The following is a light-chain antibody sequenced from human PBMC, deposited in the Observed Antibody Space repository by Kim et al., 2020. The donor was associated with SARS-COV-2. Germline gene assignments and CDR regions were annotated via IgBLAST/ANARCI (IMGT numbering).Light chain of an antibody. J-gene: IGLJ2*01. CDR1: SGSIDANY. Sequence: GKTVTNSCTRSSGSIDANYVQWYQQRPGGDPTNVIYEDDQRPSGVSDRFSGSIDNSSNSASLTISGLRTEDEADYYCQSYNSDNVLFGGGTQLTVL. CDR3: QSYNSDNVL. CDR2: EDD. V-gene: IGLV6-57*03.